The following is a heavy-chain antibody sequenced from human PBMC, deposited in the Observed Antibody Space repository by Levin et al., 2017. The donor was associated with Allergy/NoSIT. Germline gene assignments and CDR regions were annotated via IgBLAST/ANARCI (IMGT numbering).Heavy chain of an antibody. Sequence: SETLSLTCAVSGYSISSGYYWGWIRQPPGKGLEWIGSIYHSGSTYYNPSLKSRVTISVDTSKNQFSLKLSSVTAADTAVYYCARDGAVIVLFPDDGMDGWGQGTTVTVSS. J-gene: IGHJ6*02. CDR2: IYHSGST. V-gene: IGHV4-38-2*02. D-gene: IGHD2/OR15-2a*01. CDR1: GYSISSGYY. CDR3: ARDGAVIVLFPDDGMDG.